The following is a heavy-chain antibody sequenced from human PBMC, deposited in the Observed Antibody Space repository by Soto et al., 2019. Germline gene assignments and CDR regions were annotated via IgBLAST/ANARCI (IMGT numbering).Heavy chain of an antibody. CDR2: ISGSGGST. CDR1: RLTVSSYA. D-gene: IGHD2-15*01. V-gene: IGHV3-23*01. Sequence: GSIKLSRASSRLTVSSYAVTGARQAPGKGLEWVSAISGSGGSTYYADSVKGRFTISRDNSKNTLYLQMNSLRAEDTAVYYCAKGFTSLVVEVGPRPPPSDYYYGMDVWGQGTTVTVSS. J-gene: IGHJ6*02. CDR3: AKGFTSLVVEVGPRPPPSDYYYGMDV.